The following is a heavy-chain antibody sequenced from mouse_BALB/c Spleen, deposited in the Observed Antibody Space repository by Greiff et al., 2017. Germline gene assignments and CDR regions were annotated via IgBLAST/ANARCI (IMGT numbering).Heavy chain of an antibody. CDR2: ISSGGSYT. CDR1: GFTFSSYG. D-gene: IGHD2-3*01. CDR3: ARLDGYYDY. V-gene: IGHV5-6*02. Sequence: DVKLQESGGDLVKPGGSLKLSCAASGFTFSSYGMSWVRQTPDKRLEWVATISSGGSYTYYPDSVKGRFTISRDNAKNTLYLQMSSLKSEDTAMYYCARLDGYYDYWGQGTTLTVSS. J-gene: IGHJ2*01.